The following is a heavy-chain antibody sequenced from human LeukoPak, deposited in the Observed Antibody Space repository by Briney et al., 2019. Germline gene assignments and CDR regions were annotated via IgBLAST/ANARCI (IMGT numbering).Heavy chain of an antibody. J-gene: IGHJ6*03. CDR2: ISAYNGNT. CDR1: SYTFTNYA. CDR3: AREGSPYYYYYMDV. D-gene: IGHD2-15*01. V-gene: IGHV1-18*01. Sequence: ASVKVSCKASSYTFTNYAFTWVRQAPGQGLEWMGWISAYNGNTNYAQKLQGRVTMTTDTSTSTAYMELRSLRSDDTAVYYCAREGSPYYYYYMDVWGKGTTVTVSS.